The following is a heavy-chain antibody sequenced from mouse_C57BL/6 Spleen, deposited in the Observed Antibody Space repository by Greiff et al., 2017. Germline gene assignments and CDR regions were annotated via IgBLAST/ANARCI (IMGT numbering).Heavy chain of an antibody. V-gene: IGHV1-26*01. J-gene: IGHJ4*01. Sequence: EVQLQQSGPELVKPGASVKISCKASGYTFTDYYMNWVKQSHGKSLEWIGDINPNNGGYSYNQKFTGKATLTVDKSSSTAYMELRSLTSEDSAVYYCARRGQLRLHAMDYWGQGTSVTVSS. D-gene: IGHD3-2*02. CDR3: ARRGQLRLHAMDY. CDR1: GYTFTDYY. CDR2: INPNNGGY.